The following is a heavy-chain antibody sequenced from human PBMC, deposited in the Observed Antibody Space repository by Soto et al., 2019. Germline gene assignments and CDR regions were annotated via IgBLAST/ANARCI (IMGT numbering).Heavy chain of an antibody. V-gene: IGHV1-69*01. Sequence: QVQLVQSGAEVKKPGSSVKVSCKASGGTFSSYAISWVRQAPGQGLEWMGGIIPIFGTANYAQKFQGRVTITADESTSTAYMELSSLRSEDTAVYYCARDKYCSSTSCYGWFDPWGKGTLVTVSA. J-gene: IGHJ5*02. CDR2: IIPIFGTA. D-gene: IGHD2-2*01. CDR1: GGTFSSYA. CDR3: ARDKYCSSTSCYGWFDP.